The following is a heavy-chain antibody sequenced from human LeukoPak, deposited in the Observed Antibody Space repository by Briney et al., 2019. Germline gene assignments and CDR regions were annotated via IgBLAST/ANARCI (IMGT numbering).Heavy chain of an antibody. CDR1: GFTFSSYA. J-gene: IGHJ4*02. V-gene: IGHV3-23*01. CDR3: AREEGYYDILTGYYRPRGPSDY. D-gene: IGHD3-9*01. Sequence: GGSLRLSCAASGFTFSSYAMCWVRQAPGKGLEWVSAISGSGGSTYYADSVKGRFTTSRDNSKNTLYLQMNSLRAEDTAVYYCAREEGYYDILTGYYRPRGPSDYWGQGTLVTVSS. CDR2: ISGSGGST.